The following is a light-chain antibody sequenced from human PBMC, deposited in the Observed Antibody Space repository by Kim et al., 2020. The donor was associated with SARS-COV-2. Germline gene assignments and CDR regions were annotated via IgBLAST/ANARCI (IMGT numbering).Light chain of an antibody. V-gene: IGLV1-40*01. CDR3: QSYDTSQSASV. CDR1: SSNVGADSD. J-gene: IGLJ1*01. Sequence: QRVTISCTGTSSNVGADSDVHWYQQLPQTAPKLLIYGNNNRPSGVPDRFSGSKSGTSASLAITGLQADDEADYYCQSYDTSQSASVFGTGTKVTVL. CDR2: GNN.